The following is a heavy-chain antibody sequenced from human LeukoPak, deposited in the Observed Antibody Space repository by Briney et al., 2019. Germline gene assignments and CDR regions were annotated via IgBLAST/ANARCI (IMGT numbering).Heavy chain of an antibody. J-gene: IGHJ4*02. CDR3: ARGGGRSYYLDY. CDR1: GFTFSDHY. D-gene: IGHD3-10*01. V-gene: IGHV3-72*01. CDR2: TRNKANGYTT. Sequence: PGGSLRLSCAASGFTFSDHYVDWVRQAPGKGLEWVGRTRNKANGYTTEYAASVKGRFTISRDDSKSSLYLQMNSLKTEDTAVYYCARGGGRSYYLDYWGQGTLVTVSS.